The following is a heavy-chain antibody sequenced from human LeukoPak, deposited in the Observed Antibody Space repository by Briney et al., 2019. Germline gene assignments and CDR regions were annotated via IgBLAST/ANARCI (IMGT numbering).Heavy chain of an antibody. Sequence: SVKVSCTASGGTFSSYAISWVRQAPGQGLEWMGGIIPIFGTANYAQKFQGRVTITADEPTSTAYMELSSLRSEDTAVYYCSYYSGYSSGWYYFDYWGQGTLVTVSS. J-gene: IGHJ4*02. D-gene: IGHD6-19*01. CDR1: GGTFSSYA. CDR3: SYYSGYSSGWYYFDY. V-gene: IGHV1-69*13. CDR2: IIPIFGTA.